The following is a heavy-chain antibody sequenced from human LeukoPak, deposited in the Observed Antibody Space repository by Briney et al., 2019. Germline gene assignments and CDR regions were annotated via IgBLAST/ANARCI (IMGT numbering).Heavy chain of an antibody. CDR2: INPNSGGT. V-gene: IGHV1-2*02. Sequence: ASVKVSCKASGYTFTGYYKHWVRQAPGQGLEWMGWINPNSGGTNYAQKFQGRVAMTRDTSISTAYMELSRLRSDDTAVYYCARDGESGSYGDYWGQGTLVTVSS. CDR3: ARDGESGSYGDY. D-gene: IGHD1-26*01. J-gene: IGHJ4*02. CDR1: GYTFTGYY.